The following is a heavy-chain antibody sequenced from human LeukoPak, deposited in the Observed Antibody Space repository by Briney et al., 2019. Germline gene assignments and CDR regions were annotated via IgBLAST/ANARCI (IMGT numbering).Heavy chain of an antibody. CDR1: GFTFSSYG. D-gene: IGHD3-10*02. Sequence: GALRLSCAASGFTFSSYGMSWVRQAPGKGLEWVSAISGSGGSTYYADSVKGRFTISRDNAKNSLYLQMNSLRAEDTAVYYCAELGITMIGGVWGKGTTVTISS. CDR3: AELGITMIGGV. V-gene: IGHV3-23*01. J-gene: IGHJ6*04. CDR2: ISGSGGST.